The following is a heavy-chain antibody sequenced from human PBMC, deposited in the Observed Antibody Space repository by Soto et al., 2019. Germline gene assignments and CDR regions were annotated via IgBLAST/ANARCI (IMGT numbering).Heavy chain of an antibody. CDR2: IYYSGST. V-gene: IGHV4-31*03. CDR3: ARMVRGVIINNENWFDP. CDR1: GGSISSGGYY. Sequence: PSETLSLTCTVSGGSISSGGYYWSWIRQHPGKGLEWIGYIYYSGSTYYNPSLKSRVTISVDTSKNQFSLKLSSVTAADTVVYYCARMVRGVIINNENWFDPWGQGTLVTVSS. J-gene: IGHJ5*02. D-gene: IGHD3-10*01.